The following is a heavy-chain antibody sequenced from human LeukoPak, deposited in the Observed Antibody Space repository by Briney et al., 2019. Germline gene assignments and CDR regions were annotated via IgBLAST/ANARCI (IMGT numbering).Heavy chain of an antibody. CDR1: GFTFSSYS. Sequence: RSGGSLRLSCAASGFTFSSYSMNWVRPAPGKGLEWVSYISSSSSTIYYADSVKGRFTISRDNAKNPLYLQMNSLRAEDTAVYYCARGSVFWSGYCDYWGQGTLVTVSS. V-gene: IGHV3-48*01. CDR3: ARGSVFWSGYCDY. CDR2: ISSSSSTI. D-gene: IGHD3-3*01. J-gene: IGHJ4*02.